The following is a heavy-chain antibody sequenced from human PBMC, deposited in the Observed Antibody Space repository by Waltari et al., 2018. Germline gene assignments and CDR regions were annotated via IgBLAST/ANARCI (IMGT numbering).Heavy chain of an antibody. CDR3: AKALRITMIVPHDY. D-gene: IGHD3-22*01. CDR1: GFTFSSYA. CDR2: SSGSGGST. Sequence: EVQLLESGGGLVQPGGSLRLSCAASGFTFSSYAMSWVRQAPGKGLEWVSASSGSGGSTYYADSVKGRFTISRDNSKNTLYLQMNSLRAEDTAVYYCAKALRITMIVPHDYWGQGTLVTVSS. J-gene: IGHJ4*02. V-gene: IGHV3-23*01.